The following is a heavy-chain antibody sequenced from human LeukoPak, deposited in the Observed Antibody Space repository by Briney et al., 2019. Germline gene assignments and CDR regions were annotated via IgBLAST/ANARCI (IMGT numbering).Heavy chain of an antibody. D-gene: IGHD6-13*01. J-gene: IGHJ4*02. CDR3: ATSSSWTQNYFDY. CDR2: IRSKAYGGTT. Sequence: PGGSLRLSCTASGFTFGDYAMSWVRQAPGKGLEWVGFIRSKAYGGTTEYAASVKGRFTISRDDSKSIAYLQMNSLKTKDTAVYYCATSSSWTQNYFDYWGQGTLVTVSS. V-gene: IGHV3-49*04. CDR1: GFTFGDYA.